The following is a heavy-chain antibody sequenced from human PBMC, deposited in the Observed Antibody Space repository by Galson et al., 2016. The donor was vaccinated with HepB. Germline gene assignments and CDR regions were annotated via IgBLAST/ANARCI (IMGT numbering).Heavy chain of an antibody. J-gene: IGHJ2*01. CDR2: IYYSGRT. Sequence: SETLSLTCTVSGGSISSSSDYWGWIRQPPGKGLEWIGSIYYSGRTYNNPSLRSRVSISVDTSKNQFSLKLSSVTAADTGAYYCARHAPNEGSGWILYFGLWGRGTLVTVSS. V-gene: IGHV4-39*01. CDR1: GGSISSSSDY. D-gene: IGHD6-19*01. CDR3: ARHAPNEGSGWILYFGL.